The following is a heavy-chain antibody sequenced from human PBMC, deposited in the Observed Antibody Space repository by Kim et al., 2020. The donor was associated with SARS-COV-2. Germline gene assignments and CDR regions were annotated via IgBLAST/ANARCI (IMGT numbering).Heavy chain of an antibody. J-gene: IGHJ4*02. CDR2: ISAYNGNT. CDR3: ARGMWSWSSSPYFDY. V-gene: IGHV1-18*01. D-gene: IGHD6-6*01. CDR1: GYTFTSYG. Sequence: ASVKVSCKASGYTFTSYGISWVRQAPGQGLEWMGWISAYNGNTNYAQKLQGRVTMTTDTSTSTAYMELRSLRSDDTAVYYCARGMWSWSSSPYFDYWGQGTLVTVSS.